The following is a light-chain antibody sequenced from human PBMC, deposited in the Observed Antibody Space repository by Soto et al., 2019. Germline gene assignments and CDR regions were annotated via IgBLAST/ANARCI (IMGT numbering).Light chain of an antibody. CDR2: LAS. CDR1: QAVNTR. V-gene: IGKV3D-11*03. CDR3: QQRLHWPIT. J-gene: IGKJ5*01. Sequence: EIVLTQSPATLSSFPGDRVTLSCRASQAVNTRLAWYQHKPGQAPRLLVYLASNRAAGVPARFSGSGSETDFTLTISSLEPEDFAVYYCQQRLHWPITFGQGTRLEIK.